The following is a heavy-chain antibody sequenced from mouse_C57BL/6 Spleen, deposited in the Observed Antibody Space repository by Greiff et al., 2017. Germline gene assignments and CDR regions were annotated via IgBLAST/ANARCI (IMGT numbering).Heavy chain of an antibody. CDR2: INPNYGTT. V-gene: IGHV1-39*01. CDR3: ARCNYWYFDV. J-gene: IGHJ1*03. Sequence: VQLKESGAELARPGASVKLSCKASGYSFTDYNMNWVKQSNGKSLEWIGVINPNYGTTSYNQKFKGKATLTVDQSSSTAYMQLNSLTSEDSAVYYCARCNYWYFDVWGTGTTVTVSS. CDR1: GYSFTDYN.